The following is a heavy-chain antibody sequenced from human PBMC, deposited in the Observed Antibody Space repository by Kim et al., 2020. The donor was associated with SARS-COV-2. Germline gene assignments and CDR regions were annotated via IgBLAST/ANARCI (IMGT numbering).Heavy chain of an antibody. CDR2: ISYEGSKK. V-gene: IGHV3-30*18. Sequence: GGSLRLSCAASGFSFNNYGMHWVRQAPGKGLEWVAFISYEGSKKQYLDSLKGRFTVSRDYSKNTLYLQMNSLTAEDTAVYYCAKQGSIFGLNTYYGMDLWGQGTTVTVSS. J-gene: IGHJ6*02. CDR1: GFSFNNYG. CDR3: AKQGSIFGLNTYYGMDL. D-gene: IGHD3-16*01.